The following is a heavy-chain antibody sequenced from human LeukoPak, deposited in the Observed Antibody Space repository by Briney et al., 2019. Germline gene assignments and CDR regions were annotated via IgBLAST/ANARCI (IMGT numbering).Heavy chain of an antibody. D-gene: IGHD3-9*01. Sequence: NTSETLSLTCSVSGGSINSNSHHWDWIRQAPGKGLEWIGNIYYSGTTSYNPSLKSRVTISVDTSKNQFSLRLSSVTAADTAVYCCARRGDILTDYAFDYWGQGTLVTVSS. J-gene: IGHJ4*02. CDR1: GGSINSNSHH. V-gene: IGHV4-39*01. CDR2: IYYSGTT. CDR3: ARRGDILTDYAFDY.